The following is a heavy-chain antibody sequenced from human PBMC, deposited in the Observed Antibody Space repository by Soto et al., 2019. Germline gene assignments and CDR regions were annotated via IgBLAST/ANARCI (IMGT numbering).Heavy chain of an antibody. Sequence: GGSLRLSCAASGFTFSSYWMSWVRQAPGKGLEWVANIKQDGSEKYYVDSVKGRFTISRDNAKNSLYLQMNSLRAVDTAVYYYARDSVLLQPNGPRPSYYYYYYGMDVWGQGTTVTVSS. D-gene: IGHD2-15*01. CDR1: GFTFSSYW. V-gene: IGHV3-7*05. CDR3: ARDSVLLQPNGPRPSYYYYYYGMDV. CDR2: IKQDGSEK. J-gene: IGHJ6*02.